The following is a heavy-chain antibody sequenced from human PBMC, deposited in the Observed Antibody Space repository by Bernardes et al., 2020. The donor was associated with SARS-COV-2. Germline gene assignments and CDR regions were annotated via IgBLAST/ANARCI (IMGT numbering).Heavy chain of an antibody. CDR1: GFTLRKYD. D-gene: IGHD3-10*01. Sequence: GGSLRLSCAASGFTLRKYDLHWVRQATGKGLEWVSSIGTAGDTYYPDSVKGRFTISRENAQNSLFLHLNSLTVGDTAVYYCARALGSSPDYFDLWGQGTLVTGSS. CDR3: ARALGSSPDYFDL. J-gene: IGHJ4*02. V-gene: IGHV3-13*01. CDR2: IGTAGDT.